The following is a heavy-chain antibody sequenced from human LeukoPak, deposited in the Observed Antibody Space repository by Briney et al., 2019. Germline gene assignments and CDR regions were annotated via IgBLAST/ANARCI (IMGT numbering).Heavy chain of an antibody. CDR1: GFTFRNYW. V-gene: IGHV3-7*01. Sequence: GGSLRLSCAVSGFTFRNYWMSWVRQAPGKGLEWVANIKQDGSEKNYVDSVKGRFTISRDNAKNSLYLQMNSLRVEDTAVYYCARGSRYGLNWFDPWGQGTLVTVSS. J-gene: IGHJ5*02. CDR3: ARGSRYGLNWFDP. D-gene: IGHD2-2*01. CDR2: IKQDGSEK.